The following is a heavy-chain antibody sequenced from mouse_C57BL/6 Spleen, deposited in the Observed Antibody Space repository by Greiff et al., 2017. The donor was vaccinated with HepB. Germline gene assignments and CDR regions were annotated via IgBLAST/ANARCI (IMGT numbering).Heavy chain of an antibody. CDR3: AKHDGYCRYFDV. CDR2: ICGGGST. D-gene: IGHD2-3*01. J-gene: IGHJ1*03. V-gene: IGHV2-9*01. CDR1: GFSLTSYG. Sequence: VQLQESGPGLVAPSQSLSITCTVSGFSLTSYGVDWVRQPPGKGLEWLGVICGGGSTNYNSALMSRLSISKDNSKSQVFLKMNSLQTEDTAMYYCAKHDGYCRYFDVWGTGTTVTVSS.